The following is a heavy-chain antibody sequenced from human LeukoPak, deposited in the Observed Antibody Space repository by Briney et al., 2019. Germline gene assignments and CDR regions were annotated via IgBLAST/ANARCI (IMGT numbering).Heavy chain of an antibody. D-gene: IGHD6-13*01. J-gene: IGHJ5*02. CDR1: GYTFTSYG. CDR3: AREGIAAAGTVVPFDP. CDR2: ISAYNGNT. V-gene: IGHV1-18*01. Sequence: ASVKVSCKVSGYTFTSYGISWVRQAPGQRLEWMGWISAYNGNTNYAQKLQGRVTMTTDTSTSTAYMELRSLRSEDTAVYYCAREGIAAAGTVVPFDPWGQGTLVTVSS.